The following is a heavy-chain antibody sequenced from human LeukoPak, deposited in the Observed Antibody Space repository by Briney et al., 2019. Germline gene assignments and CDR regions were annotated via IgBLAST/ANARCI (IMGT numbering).Heavy chain of an antibody. CDR1: GGSISSSRYY. CDR2: MYYSGST. Sequence: SETLSLTCSVSGGSISSSRYYWGWIRQPPGRGLEWIGSMYYSGSTYYNPSLKSRVTISVDTSKNQFSLKLSSVTAADTAVYYCASLRDGYNFDYWGQGTLVTVSS. V-gene: IGHV4-39*01. D-gene: IGHD5-24*01. J-gene: IGHJ4*02. CDR3: ASLRDGYNFDY.